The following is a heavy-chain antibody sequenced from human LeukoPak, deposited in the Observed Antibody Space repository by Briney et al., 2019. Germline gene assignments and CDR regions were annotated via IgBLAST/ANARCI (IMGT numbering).Heavy chain of an antibody. Sequence: SETLSLTCTVSGGSVSSGSYYWSWIRQPPGKGLEWIGYIYYSGSTNYNPSLKSRVTISVDTSKNQFSLKLSSVTAADTAVYYCAIQATPAEVYGMDVWGQGTTVTVSS. J-gene: IGHJ6*02. V-gene: IGHV4-61*01. CDR2: IYYSGST. CDR1: GGSVSSGSYY. CDR3: AIQATPAEVYGMDV.